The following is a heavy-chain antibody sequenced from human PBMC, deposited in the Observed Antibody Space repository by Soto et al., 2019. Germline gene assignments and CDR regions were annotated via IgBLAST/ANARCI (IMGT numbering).Heavy chain of an antibody. CDR1: GDSLSSGDYY. CDR2: IYYTGNT. D-gene: IGHD3-10*01. V-gene: IGHV4-30-4*01. Sequence: QVQLQESGPGLVKPSQTLSLTCTVSGDSLSSGDYYWSWIRQPPGKGLEWIGYIYYTGNTYYNPSLKSRVTITMDTSKNQLSLKLSSVTAADTAVYFCARDRVRGSRTYAGFDPWGQGTLVTVSS. CDR3: ARDRVRGSRTYAGFDP. J-gene: IGHJ5*02.